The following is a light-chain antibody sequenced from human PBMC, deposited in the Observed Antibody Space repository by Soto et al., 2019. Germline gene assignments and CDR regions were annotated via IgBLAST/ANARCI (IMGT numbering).Light chain of an antibody. CDR2: DVS. Sequence: QSALTQPASVSGSPGQSITISCTGTSSDIGGYNYVSWYQQHPGKVPKLMIYDVSNRPSGVSNRFSGSKSGNTASLTISGLQAEDEADYYCSSYTSNSTPLFGEGTKLTVL. CDR3: SSYTSNSTPL. J-gene: IGLJ2*01. V-gene: IGLV2-14*01. CDR1: SSDIGGYNY.